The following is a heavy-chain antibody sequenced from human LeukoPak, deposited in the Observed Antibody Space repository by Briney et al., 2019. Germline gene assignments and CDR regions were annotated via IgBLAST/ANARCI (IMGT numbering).Heavy chain of an antibody. V-gene: IGHV3-9*01. D-gene: IGHD5-24*01. CDR1: GFTFDDYA. J-gene: IGHJ3*02. CDR3: ARDQRATIYDAFDI. Sequence: PGGSLRLSCAASGFTFDDYAMHWVRQAPGKGLEWVSGISWNSGSIGYADSVKGRFTISRDNAKNSLYLQMNSLTAEDTAVYYCARDQRATIYDAFDIWGQGTLVTVSS. CDR2: ISWNSGSI.